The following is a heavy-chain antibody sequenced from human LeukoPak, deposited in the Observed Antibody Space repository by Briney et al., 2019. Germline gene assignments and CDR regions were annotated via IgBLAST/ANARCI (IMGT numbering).Heavy chain of an antibody. CDR1: GFTLSRYW. D-gene: IGHD1-26*01. Sequence: PGESLRLSCAASGFTLSRYWMTWVRQAPGRGLEWVSSISSSSSYIYYADSVKGRFTISRDNAKNALYLQMNSLRAEDTAVYYCARHPYSGSAHDYWGQGTLVTVSS. V-gene: IGHV3-21*01. J-gene: IGHJ4*02. CDR3: ARHPYSGSAHDY. CDR2: ISSSSSYI.